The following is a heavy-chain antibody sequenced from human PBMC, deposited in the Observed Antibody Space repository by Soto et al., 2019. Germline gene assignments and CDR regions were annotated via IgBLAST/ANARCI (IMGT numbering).Heavy chain of an antibody. J-gene: IGHJ4*02. CDR2: ISSSSSYI. Sequence: GGSLRLSCAASGFTFSSYNMNWVRQAPGKGLEWVSSISSSSSYIYYADSMKGRFTISRDNAKNTLYLQMNSLRAEDTAVYYCAREGPGSSSWYVDSWGQGTLVTVSS. CDR1: GFTFSSYN. V-gene: IGHV3-21*01. D-gene: IGHD6-13*01. CDR3: AREGPGSSSWYVDS.